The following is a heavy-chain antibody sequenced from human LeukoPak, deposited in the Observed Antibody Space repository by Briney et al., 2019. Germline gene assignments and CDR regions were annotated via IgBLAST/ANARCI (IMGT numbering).Heavy chain of an antibody. J-gene: IGHJ4*02. CDR1: GFTFSSYT. Sequence: GGSLRLSCAASGFTFSSYTRNWVRQAPGKGLEWVSSISSSSSYIYYADSVKGRFTISRDNSKNTLYLQMNSLRAEDTAVYYCARICSGGSCLDYWGQGTLVTVSS. D-gene: IGHD2-15*01. V-gene: IGHV3-21*01. CDR2: ISSSSSYI. CDR3: ARICSGGSCLDY.